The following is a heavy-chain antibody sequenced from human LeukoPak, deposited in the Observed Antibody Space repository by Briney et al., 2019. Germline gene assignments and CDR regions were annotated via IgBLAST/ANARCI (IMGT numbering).Heavy chain of an antibody. V-gene: IGHV3-13*01. CDR2: IGTAGDT. D-gene: IGHD1-26*01. CDR1: GFTFSSYD. CDR3: ARVAVGRYDFDY. J-gene: IGHJ4*01. Sequence: GVLRLSCAASGFTFSSYDMHWVRQATGKGLEWVSAIGTAGDTYYPGSVKGRFTISRDNAKNSLYLQMNSLRDEDTAVYYCARVAVGRYDFDYWGRGTLVTVSS.